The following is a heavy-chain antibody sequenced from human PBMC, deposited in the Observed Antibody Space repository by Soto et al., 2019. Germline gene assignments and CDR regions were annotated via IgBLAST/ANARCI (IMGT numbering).Heavy chain of an antibody. CDR3: ARGRKSITMVRRVMTPHFDY. V-gene: IGHV3-33*01. J-gene: IGHJ4*02. D-gene: IGHD3-10*01. Sequence: QVQLVESGGGVVQPGRSLRLSCAASGFTFSSYGMHWVRQAPGKGLEWVAVIWYDGSNKYYADSVKGRFTISRDNSKNTLYLQMNSLRAEDTAVYYCARGRKSITMVRRVMTPHFDYWGQGTLVTVSS. CDR2: IWYDGSNK. CDR1: GFTFSSYG.